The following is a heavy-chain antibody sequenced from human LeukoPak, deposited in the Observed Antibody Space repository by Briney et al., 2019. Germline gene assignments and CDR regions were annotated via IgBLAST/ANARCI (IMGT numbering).Heavy chain of an antibody. CDR1: GFTVSSNY. J-gene: IGHJ4*02. CDR2: IYSGGST. D-gene: IGHD4-17*01. CDR3: ARVGYGDYLYVDY. V-gene: IGHV3-66*01. Sequence: PGGSLRLSCAASGFTVSSNYMSWVRQAPGKGLEWVSVIYSGGSTYYADSVKGRFTISRDNSKNTLYLQMNSLRAEDTAVYYCARVGYGDYLYVDYWGQGTLVTVSS.